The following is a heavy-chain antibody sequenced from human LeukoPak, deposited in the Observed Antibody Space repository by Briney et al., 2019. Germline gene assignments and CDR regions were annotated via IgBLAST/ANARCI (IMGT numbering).Heavy chain of an antibody. CDR2: LKSITDGETT. CDR1: GWTFSDAW. Sequence: GGSLRLSCAASGWTFSDAWMSWVRQAPGEGLEWVGRLKSITDGETTDYAAPGKGRFSISRDDSKTTLYLQMNSLKTEDTAMYYCTTGGAIWGQGTMVTVSS. J-gene: IGHJ3*02. V-gene: IGHV3-15*01. CDR3: TTGGAI.